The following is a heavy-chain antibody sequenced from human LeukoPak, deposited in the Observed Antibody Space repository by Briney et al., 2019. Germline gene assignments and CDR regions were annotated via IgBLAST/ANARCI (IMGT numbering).Heavy chain of an antibody. D-gene: IGHD2-21*02. V-gene: IGHV1-2*02. CDR1: GFTITGYY. J-gene: IGHJ4*02. CDR3: VREGNELLSKNFDY. Sequence: GASVKVSCKASGFTITGYYIHWVRQAPGQGLEWMGYINPHSGGTNSPQKFQGRVTMTTDTSISAAYMELSSLISDDTAMYYCVREGNELLSKNFDYWGQGTLVTVSS. CDR2: INPHSGGT.